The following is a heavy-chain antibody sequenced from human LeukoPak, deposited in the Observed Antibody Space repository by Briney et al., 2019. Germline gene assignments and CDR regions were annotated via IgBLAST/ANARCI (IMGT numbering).Heavy chain of an antibody. J-gene: IGHJ6*02. CDR2: ISGSGGST. Sequence: GGSLRLSCAASGFTVSSYCMRWVRQAPGKGLEWFSFISGSGGSTYHADSVKGRFTISRDNSKNTLYLQMNSLRAEDTAVYYCAKDRGSGYFNGMDVWGQGTMVTVSS. CDR1: GFTVSSYC. CDR3: AKDRGSGYFNGMDV. D-gene: IGHD5-12*01. V-gene: IGHV3-23*01.